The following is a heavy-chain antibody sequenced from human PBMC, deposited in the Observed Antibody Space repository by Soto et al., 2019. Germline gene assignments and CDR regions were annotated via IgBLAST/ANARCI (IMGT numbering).Heavy chain of an antibody. Sequence: QLQLQESGPGLVKPSETLSLTCTVSGGSISSSSYYWGWIRQPPGKGLEWIGSIYYSGSTYYNPSLKSRGTIPVDTSKNQFPLKLSSGTAADTAVEYCARQISGGEDWFDPWGQGTLVTVSS. J-gene: IGHJ5*02. CDR3: ARQISGGEDWFDP. CDR2: IYYSGST. V-gene: IGHV4-39*01. CDR1: GGSISSSSYY. D-gene: IGHD1-26*01.